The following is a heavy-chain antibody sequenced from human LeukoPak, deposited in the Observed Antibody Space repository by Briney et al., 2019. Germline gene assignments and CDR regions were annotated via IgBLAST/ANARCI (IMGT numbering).Heavy chain of an antibody. CDR2: ISSSASTI. V-gene: IGHV3-48*03. CDR1: GCTFSIYE. Sequence: PGGSLTLSCAGSGCTFSIYEMNWVRQAAGKGLEGVSYISSSASTIYYGDFVKGRFTISRENAKNSLYLQMNSLRAEDTAVYYCARDSQYCTNGICFPFMDVWGKGTTVTVFS. D-gene: IGHD2-8*01. J-gene: IGHJ6*03. CDR3: ARDSQYCTNGICFPFMDV.